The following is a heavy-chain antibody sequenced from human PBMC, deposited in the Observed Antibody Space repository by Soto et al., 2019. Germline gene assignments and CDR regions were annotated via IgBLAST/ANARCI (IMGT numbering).Heavy chain of an antibody. CDR1: GFTFSSYG. CDR2: ISYDGSNK. CDR3: AKDRHGDYVAGLDY. Sequence: GGSLRLSCAASGFTFSSYGMHWVRQAPGKGLGWVAVISYDGSNKYYADSVKGRFTISRDNSKNTLYLQMNSLRAEDTAVYYCAKDRHGDYVAGLDYWGQGTLVTVSS. J-gene: IGHJ4*02. V-gene: IGHV3-30*18. D-gene: IGHD4-17*01.